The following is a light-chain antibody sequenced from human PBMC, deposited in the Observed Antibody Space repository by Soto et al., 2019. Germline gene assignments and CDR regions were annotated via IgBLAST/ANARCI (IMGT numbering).Light chain of an antibody. CDR2: SAS. CDR1: QSIADY. Sequence: DIKMTQSPSSLSASVGDRVTITFRASQSIADYLSWYQQKPGKAPKFLIYSASSLQRGVPSRFRGSGSGTDFTLTITGLRPEDFATYYCQQSFTVPITFGQGTRLEIK. V-gene: IGKV1-39*01. CDR3: QQSFTVPIT. J-gene: IGKJ5*01.